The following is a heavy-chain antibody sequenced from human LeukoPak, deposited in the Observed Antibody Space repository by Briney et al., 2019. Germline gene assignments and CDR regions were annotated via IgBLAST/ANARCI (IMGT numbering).Heavy chain of an antibody. CDR2: INHSGST. CDR1: GGSISSYY. D-gene: IGHD1-26*01. J-gene: IGHJ4*02. CDR3: ARAIVGATQLDY. Sequence: PSETLSLTCTVSGGSISSYYWSWIRQPPGKGLEWIGEINHSGSTNYNPSLKSRVTISVDTSKNQFSLKLSSVTAADTAVYYCARAIVGATQLDYWGQGTLVTVSS. V-gene: IGHV4-34*01.